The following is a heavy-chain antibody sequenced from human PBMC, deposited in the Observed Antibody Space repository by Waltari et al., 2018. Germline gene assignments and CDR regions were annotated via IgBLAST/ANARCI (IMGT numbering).Heavy chain of an antibody. CDR3: SFWSGYPIAYDAFDI. Sequence: EVQLVESGGGLVQPGGSLRLSCAASGFTFSSYSMNWVRQAPGKGLEWVSYISSSSSTIYYADSVKGRFTISRDNAKNSLYLQMNSLRAEDTAVYYCSFWSGYPIAYDAFDIWGQGTMVTVSS. CDR2: ISSSSSTI. D-gene: IGHD3-3*01. J-gene: IGHJ3*02. V-gene: IGHV3-48*04. CDR1: GFTFSSYS.